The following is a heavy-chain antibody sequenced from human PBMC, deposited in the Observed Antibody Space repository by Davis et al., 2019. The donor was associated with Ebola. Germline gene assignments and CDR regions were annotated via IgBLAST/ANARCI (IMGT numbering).Heavy chain of an antibody. J-gene: IGHJ4*02. CDR2: ILFDGNYE. Sequence: PGGSLRLSCAASGFTFRGYGMLWIRHAPGKGREFVAFILFDGNYEYYGDSVKGRFTVSRDNSKNTLYLEMSSLRTDDTAVYYCAKDYSSGWNIDSWGQGTLVTVSS. D-gene: IGHD6-19*01. CDR1: GFTFRGYG. V-gene: IGHV3-30*02. CDR3: AKDYSSGWNIDS.